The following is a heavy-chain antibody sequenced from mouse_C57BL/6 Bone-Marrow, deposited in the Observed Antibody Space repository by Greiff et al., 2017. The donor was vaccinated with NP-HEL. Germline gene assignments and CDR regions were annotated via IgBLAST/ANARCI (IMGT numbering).Heavy chain of an antibody. V-gene: IGHV5-2*01. CDR1: EYESPSQD. Sequence: VKLVESGGGLVQPGEPLKPPGEPKEYESPSQDMPWVPKTPEKRRELVAAINSVGVSTYYPDTMEGRFINSRDNTKKTLYLQMSSLRSEDTALYYCARHYDKAMDYWGQGTSVTVSS. CDR2: INSVGVST. D-gene: IGHD2-12*01. CDR3: ARHYDKAMDY. J-gene: IGHJ4*01.